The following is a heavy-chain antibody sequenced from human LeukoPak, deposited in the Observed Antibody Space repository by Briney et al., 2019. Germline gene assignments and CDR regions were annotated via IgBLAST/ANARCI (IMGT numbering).Heavy chain of an antibody. V-gene: IGHV1-18*01. CDR1: GYTFTSYG. Sequence: ASVKVSCKASGYTFTSYGISWVRQAPGQGLEWMGWISAYNGNTNYAQKLQGRVTMTTDTSTSTAYTELRSLRSDDTAVYYRARDRGYNNYVFLGVDPWGQGTLVTVSS. CDR2: ISAYNGNT. J-gene: IGHJ5*02. CDR3: ARDRGYNNYVFLGVDP. D-gene: IGHD4-11*01.